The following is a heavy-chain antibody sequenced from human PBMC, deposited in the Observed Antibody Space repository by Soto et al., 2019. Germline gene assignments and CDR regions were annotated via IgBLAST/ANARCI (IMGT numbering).Heavy chain of an antibody. CDR2: ISGSGGST. J-gene: IGHJ4*02. CDR1: GFTFISYA. CDR3: AKDPSARDSRGYYYGPHFDY. D-gene: IGHD3-22*01. Sequence: GGSLRLSCAASGFTFISYAMSWVLQAPWKGLEWVSAISGSGGSTYYADSVKGRFTISRDNSKNTLYLQMNSLRAEDTAVYYCAKDPSARDSRGYYYGPHFDYWGQGTLVTVSS. V-gene: IGHV3-23*01.